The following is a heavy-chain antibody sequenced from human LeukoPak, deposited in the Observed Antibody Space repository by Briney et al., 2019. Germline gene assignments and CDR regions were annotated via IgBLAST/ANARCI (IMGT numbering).Heavy chain of an antibody. V-gene: IGHV1-69*13. CDR1: GGTFSSYA. CDR3: ARVGGEVPCLDY. CDR2: IIPIFGTA. D-gene: IGHD1-26*01. J-gene: IGHJ4*02. Sequence: SVKVSCKASGGTFSSYAISWVRQAPGQGLEWMGGIIPIFGTANYAQKFQGRVTITADESTSTAYMELSSLRSEDTDVYYCARVGGEVPCLDYWGQGTLVTVSS.